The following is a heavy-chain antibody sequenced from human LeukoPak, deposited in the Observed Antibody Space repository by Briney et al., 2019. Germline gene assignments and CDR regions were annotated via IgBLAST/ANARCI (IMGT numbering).Heavy chain of an antibody. Sequence: SETLSLTCAVYGGSFSGYYGSWIRQPPGKGLEWIGEINHSGSTNYNPSLKSRVTISVDTSKNQFSLKLSSVTAADTAVYYCATGGSYSYFDYWGQGTLVTVSS. CDR2: INHSGST. J-gene: IGHJ4*02. V-gene: IGHV4-34*01. CDR1: GGSFSGYY. CDR3: ATGGSYSYFDY. D-gene: IGHD1-26*01.